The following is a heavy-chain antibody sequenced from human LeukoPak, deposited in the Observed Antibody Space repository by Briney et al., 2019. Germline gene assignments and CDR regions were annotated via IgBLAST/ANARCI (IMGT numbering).Heavy chain of an antibody. CDR1: GLTFTTHA. CDR2: ISGNGRTT. CDR3: VSRGGASAFYYFDF. J-gene: IGHJ4*02. V-gene: IGHV3-23*01. Sequence: PGGSLRLSCTASGLTFTTHAMTWVRQAPGKGPEWASSISGNGRTTYYSDSVRGRFTISRDNSRNTLYLQMNSLRADDTAVYYCVSRGGASAFYYFDFWGQGTLVTVSS. D-gene: IGHD2/OR15-2a*01.